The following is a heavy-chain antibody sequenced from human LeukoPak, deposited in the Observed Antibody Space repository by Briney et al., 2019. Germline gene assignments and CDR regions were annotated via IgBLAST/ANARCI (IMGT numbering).Heavy chain of an antibody. CDR3: AREGYSWFDP. Sequence: SETLSLTCTVSGGSISSGSYYWSWIRQPAGKGLEWIGRIYTSVSTNYNPSLKSRVTISVDTSKNQFSLKLSSVTAADTAVYYCAREGYSWFDPWGQGTLVTVSS. V-gene: IGHV4-61*02. CDR1: GGSISSGSYY. CDR2: IYTSVST. J-gene: IGHJ5*02.